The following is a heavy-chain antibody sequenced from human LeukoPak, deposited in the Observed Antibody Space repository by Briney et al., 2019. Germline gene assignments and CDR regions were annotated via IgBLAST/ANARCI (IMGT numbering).Heavy chain of an antibody. D-gene: IGHD7-27*01. CDR3: VSRAGSPWGPFDD. CDR2: ISGSGGST. V-gene: IGHV3-23*01. Sequence: GGSLRLSCAASGGTFSSYARSWVRQAPGKGLEWVSAISGSGGSTYYAHSTRGRFTISRDNSKNTLYLQMNSMRAEDTAVYYCVSRAGSPWGPFDDWGQGTLVTVSS. J-gene: IGHJ4*02. CDR1: GGTFSSYA.